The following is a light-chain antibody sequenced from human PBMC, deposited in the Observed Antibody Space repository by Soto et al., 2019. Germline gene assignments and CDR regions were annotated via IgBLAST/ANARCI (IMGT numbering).Light chain of an antibody. J-gene: IGKJ1*01. CDR3: QQSYTSPPT. CDR2: GAS. CDR1: ETIRMY. Sequence: DIQMTQSPSSLSASVGDRVTITCRASETIRMYLNWYQQRPGKAPNLLIYGASRLHSGVPSRFTGSGSGTDFTLTISSLQPEDFASYFRQQSYTSPPTFGQGTRWISN. V-gene: IGKV1-39*01.